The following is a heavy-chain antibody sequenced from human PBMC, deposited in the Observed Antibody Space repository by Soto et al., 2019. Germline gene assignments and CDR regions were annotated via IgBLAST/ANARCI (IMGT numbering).Heavy chain of an antibody. Sequence: ASVKVSCKASGYTFTGYYMHWVRQAPGQGLEWMGWINPNSGGTNYAQKFQGWVTMTRDTSISTAYMELSRLRSDDTAVYYCARTYCSGGSCYSMFFDYWGQGTLVTVSS. V-gene: IGHV1-2*04. J-gene: IGHJ4*02. CDR1: GYTFTGYY. D-gene: IGHD2-15*01. CDR3: ARTYCSGGSCYSMFFDY. CDR2: INPNSGGT.